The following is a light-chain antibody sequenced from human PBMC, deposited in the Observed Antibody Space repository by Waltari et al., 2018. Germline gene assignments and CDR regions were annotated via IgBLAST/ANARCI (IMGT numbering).Light chain of an antibody. CDR1: QDISSW. V-gene: IGKV1-12*01. CDR3: QQAKKSPDT. Sequence: DIQMTQSPSSVSASVGDRVIITCRASQDISSWLAWYQPKPGKAPKLLISAASTLQSGVPSRFSGSEFGTNFTLTISSLQPEDFATYYCQQAKKSPDTFGQGTKVEMK. J-gene: IGKJ2*01. CDR2: AAS.